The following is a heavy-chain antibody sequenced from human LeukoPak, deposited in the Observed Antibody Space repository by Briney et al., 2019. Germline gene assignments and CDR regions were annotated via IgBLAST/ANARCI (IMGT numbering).Heavy chain of an antibody. CDR3: ARGKVVGQLVHILRRVYNWFDP. D-gene: IGHD6-13*01. CDR2: IYYSGST. CDR1: GGSISSYY. V-gene: IGHV4-59*12. J-gene: IGHJ5*02. Sequence: KASETLSLTCTVSGGSISSYYWSWIRQPPGKGLEWIGYIYYSGSTNYNPSLKSRVTISVDTSKNQFSLKLSSVTAADTAVYYCARGKVVGQLVHILRRVYNWFDPWGQGTLVTVSS.